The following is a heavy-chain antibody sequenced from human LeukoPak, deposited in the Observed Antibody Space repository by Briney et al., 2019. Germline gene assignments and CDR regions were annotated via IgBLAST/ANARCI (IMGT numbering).Heavy chain of an antibody. J-gene: IGHJ4*02. D-gene: IGHD2-21*02. Sequence: GGSLRLSCSASGFTFSSYAMHWVRQAPGKGLEYVSGIPSNGGTTYYADSVKGRFTISRDNSKNTLYLQMSSLRAEDTAVYFCVRDRVVVTATFDCWGQGTLVTVSS. CDR3: VRDRVVVTATFDC. V-gene: IGHV3-64D*06. CDR2: IPSNGGTT. CDR1: GFTFSSYA.